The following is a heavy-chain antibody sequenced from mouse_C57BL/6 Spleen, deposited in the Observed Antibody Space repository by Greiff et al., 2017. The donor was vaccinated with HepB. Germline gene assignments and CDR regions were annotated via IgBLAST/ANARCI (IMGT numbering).Heavy chain of an antibody. V-gene: IGHV1-69*01. Sequence: QVQLKQSGAELVMPGASVKLSCKASGYTFTSYWMHWVKQRPGQGLEWIGEIDPSDSYTNYNQKFKGKSTLTVDKSSSTAYMQLSSLTSEDSAVYYCARGRGSSYQSDYWGQGTTLTVSS. CDR1: GYTFTSYW. CDR2: IDPSDSYT. CDR3: ARGRGSSYQSDY. D-gene: IGHD1-1*01. J-gene: IGHJ2*01.